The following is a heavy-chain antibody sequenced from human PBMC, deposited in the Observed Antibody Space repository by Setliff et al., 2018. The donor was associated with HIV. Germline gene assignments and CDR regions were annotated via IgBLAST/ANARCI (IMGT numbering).Heavy chain of an antibody. CDR2: INHSGRT. V-gene: IGHV4-34*01. CDR3: ARAPPGIQNDAFDV. CDR1: GGSFTNYF. J-gene: IGHJ3*01. Sequence: SETLSLTCAVYGGSFTNYFWSWIRQSPGKGLEWIGEINHSGRTKYNPSLKSRVTMSVDTSKNQFSLKLKSVTAADTAVYYCARAPPGIQNDAFDVWGQGTMVTVSS.